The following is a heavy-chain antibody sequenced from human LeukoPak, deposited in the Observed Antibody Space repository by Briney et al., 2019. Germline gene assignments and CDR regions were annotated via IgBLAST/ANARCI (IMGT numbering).Heavy chain of an antibody. Sequence: GGSLRLSCAASGFTFSSCWMSWVRQAPGKGLEWVANIKQDGSEKYYVDSVKGRFTISRDNAKNSLYLQMNSLRAEDTAVYYCARRNSGSPYWGQGTLVTVSS. CDR2: IKQDGSEK. D-gene: IGHD1-26*01. J-gene: IGHJ4*02. V-gene: IGHV3-7*01. CDR1: GFTFSSCW. CDR3: ARRNSGSPY.